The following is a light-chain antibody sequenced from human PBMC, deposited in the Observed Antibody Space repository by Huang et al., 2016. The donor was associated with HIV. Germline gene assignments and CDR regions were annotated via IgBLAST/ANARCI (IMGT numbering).Light chain of an antibody. V-gene: IGKV1D-12*01. J-gene: IGKJ4*01. CDR1: LNMSTW. CDR3: QHGNTFLTLS. CDR2: ATS. Sequence: IQMTQSPSSVSASVGDRVTITCRASLNMSTWLAWYQQKPGKAPKILISATSSLQSGVPSRFSGSGSGTDFTLTISSLQPEDFATYFCQHGNTFLTLSFGGGTKVEIK.